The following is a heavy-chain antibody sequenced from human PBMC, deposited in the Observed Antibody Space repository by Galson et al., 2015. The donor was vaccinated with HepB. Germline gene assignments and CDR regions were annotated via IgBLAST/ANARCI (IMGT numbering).Heavy chain of an antibody. CDR2: ISAYNGNT. V-gene: IGHV1-18*04. Sequence: SVKVSCKASGYTFTSYGISWVRQAPGQGLEWMGWISAYNGNTNYAQKLQGRVTMTTDTSTSTAYMELRSLRSDDTAVYYCARDPDCSGGSCYQQRFDPWGQGTLVTVSS. D-gene: IGHD2-15*01. CDR3: ARDPDCSGGSCYQQRFDP. J-gene: IGHJ5*02. CDR1: GYTFTSYG.